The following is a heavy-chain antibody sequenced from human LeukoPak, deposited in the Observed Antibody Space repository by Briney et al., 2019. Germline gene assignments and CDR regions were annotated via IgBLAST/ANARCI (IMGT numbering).Heavy chain of an antibody. D-gene: IGHD6-13*01. CDR1: GGSISSYY. V-gene: IGHV4-59*01. Sequence: SETLSLTCTVSGGSISSYYWSWIRQPPGKGLEWIGYIYYSGSTNYNPSLKSRVTISVDTSKNQFSLKLSSVTAADTAVYYCARAGSSSWDHNWFDPWGQGTLVTVSS. CDR3: ARAGSSSWDHNWFDP. CDR2: IYYSGST. J-gene: IGHJ5*02.